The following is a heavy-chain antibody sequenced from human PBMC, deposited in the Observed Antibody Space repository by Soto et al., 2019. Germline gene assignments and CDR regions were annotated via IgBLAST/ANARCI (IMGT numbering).Heavy chain of an antibody. Sequence: EVQLVESGGGLVQPGGSLRLSCAASGFTFSSYAMHWVRQAPGKGLEYVSAISSNGGSTYYANSVKGRFTISRDNSKNTLYLQMGSLRAEDMAVYYCARDSRGGLVSSTIYLGTYYYYYGMDVWGQGTTVTVSS. CDR3: ARDSRGGLVSSTIYLGTYYYYYGMDV. V-gene: IGHV3-64*01. CDR2: ISSNGGST. D-gene: IGHD2-2*01. CDR1: GFTFSSYA. J-gene: IGHJ6*02.